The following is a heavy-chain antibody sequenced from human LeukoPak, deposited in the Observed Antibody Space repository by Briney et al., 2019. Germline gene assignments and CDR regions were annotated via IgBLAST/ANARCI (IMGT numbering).Heavy chain of an antibody. CDR1: GYSFTSYW. D-gene: IGHD6-13*01. CDR2: IYPGDSDT. CDR3: ARARGSSWYFREFDY. Sequence: GESLQISFQGSGYSFTSYWIGWVRPMPGKGLEWMGIIYPGDSDTRYSPSFQGQVTISADKSISTAFLQWSSLKASDTAMYYCARARGSSWYFREFDYWGQGTLVTVSS. V-gene: IGHV5-51*01. J-gene: IGHJ4*02.